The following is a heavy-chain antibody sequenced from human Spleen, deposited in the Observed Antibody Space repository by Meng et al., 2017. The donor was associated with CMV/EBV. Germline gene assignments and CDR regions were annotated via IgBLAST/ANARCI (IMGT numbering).Heavy chain of an antibody. CDR3: ARVYDSSGYYPNWFDP. J-gene: IGHJ5*02. Sequence: LRGARTGPAKPSDSLSLTCTVSGVSISSYYWSWIRQPAGKGLEWIGRIYTSGSTNYNPSLKSRVTMSVDTSKNQFSLKLSSVTAADTAVYYCARVYDSSGYYPNWFDPWGQGTLVTVSS. CDR1: GVSISSYY. CDR2: IYTSGST. D-gene: IGHD3-22*01. V-gene: IGHV4-4*07.